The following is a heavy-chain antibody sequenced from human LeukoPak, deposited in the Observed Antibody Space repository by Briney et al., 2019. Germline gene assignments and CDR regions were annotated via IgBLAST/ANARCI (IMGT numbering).Heavy chain of an antibody. Sequence: PSETLSLTCAVYGGSFSGYYWSWIRQPPGKGLEWIGEINHSGSTNYNPSLKSRVTISVDTSKNQFPLKPSSVTAADTAVYYCARGGRYYDFWSGYPAAIDYWGQGTLVTVSS. CDR3: ARGGRYYDFWSGYPAAIDY. J-gene: IGHJ4*02. D-gene: IGHD3-3*01. V-gene: IGHV4-34*01. CDR1: GGSFSGYY. CDR2: INHSGST.